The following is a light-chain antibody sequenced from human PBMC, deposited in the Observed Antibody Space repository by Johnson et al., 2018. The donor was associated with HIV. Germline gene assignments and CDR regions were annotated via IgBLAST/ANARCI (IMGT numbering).Light chain of an antibody. CDR3: GTWDSSPSAYV. V-gene: IGLV1-51*01. J-gene: IGLJ1*01. CDR2: DNN. Sequence: QSVLTQPPSVSAAPGQKVTISCSGSSSNIGNNYVSWYQQFPGTAPKLLIYDNNKRPSGIPDRFSGSKSGTSATLGITGLQTGDEADYYCGTWDSSPSAYVFGTGTKVTVL. CDR1: SSNIGNNY.